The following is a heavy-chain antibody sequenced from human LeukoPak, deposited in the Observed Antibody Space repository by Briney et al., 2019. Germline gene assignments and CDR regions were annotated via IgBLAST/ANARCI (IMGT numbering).Heavy chain of an antibody. Sequence: PSETLSLTCAVSGYSISSGYYWDWIRQPPGKGLEWIGSIYHSGSTYYNPSLKSRVTISVDTSKNQFSLKLSSVTAADTAVYYCARQTYGEPIYYYYMDVWGKGTTVTVSS. J-gene: IGHJ6*03. D-gene: IGHD4-17*01. CDR1: GYSISSGYY. CDR2: IYHSGST. CDR3: ARQTYGEPIYYYYMDV. V-gene: IGHV4-38-2*01.